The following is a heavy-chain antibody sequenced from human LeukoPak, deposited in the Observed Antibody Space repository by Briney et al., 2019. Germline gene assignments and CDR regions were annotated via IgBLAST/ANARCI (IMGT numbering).Heavy chain of an antibody. CDR1: GGSISSGSYY. D-gene: IGHD1-26*01. V-gene: IGHV4-61*02. CDR2: IYISGST. Sequence: SQTLSLTCTVSGGSISSGSYYWSWLRQPAGKGLEWIGRIYISGSTNYNPSLKSRVTISVDTSKNQFSLKLSSVTAADTAVYYCARDSPTSYFDYWGQGTLVTVSS. J-gene: IGHJ4*02. CDR3: ARDSPTSYFDY.